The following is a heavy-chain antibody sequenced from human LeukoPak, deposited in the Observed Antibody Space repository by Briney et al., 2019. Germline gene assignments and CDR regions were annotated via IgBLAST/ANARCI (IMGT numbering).Heavy chain of an antibody. J-gene: IGHJ4*02. D-gene: IGHD5-18*01. Sequence: GASVKVSCKASGYTFTNHGISWVRQAPGQGLEWMGWISAYNGNTNYAQKLQGRVIMTTDTSTSTAYMELRNLRSDDTAVYYCARVPSGYSYYYWGQGTLVTVSS. CDR3: ARVPSGYSYYY. V-gene: IGHV1-18*01. CDR1: GYTFTNHG. CDR2: ISAYNGNT.